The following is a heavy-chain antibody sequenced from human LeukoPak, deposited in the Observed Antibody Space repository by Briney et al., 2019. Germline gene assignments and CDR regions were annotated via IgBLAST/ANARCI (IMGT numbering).Heavy chain of an antibody. CDR3: ARESISGHRDFDY. D-gene: IGHD1-26*01. J-gene: IGHJ4*02. Sequence: GGSLRLSCAASGFTFSSYSMNWLRQAPGKGLEWLSYMSSGSRTIYYADSVKGRFTVSRDNAKSSLYLQMNSLRAEDTAVYYCARESISGHRDFDYWGQGALVTVSS. V-gene: IGHV3-48*01. CDR2: MSSGSRTI. CDR1: GFTFSSYS.